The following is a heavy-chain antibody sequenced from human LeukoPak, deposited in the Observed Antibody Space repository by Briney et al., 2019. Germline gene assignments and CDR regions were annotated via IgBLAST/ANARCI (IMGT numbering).Heavy chain of an antibody. J-gene: IGHJ3*02. V-gene: IGHV1-69*01. CDR1: GGTFSNYA. CDR3: ARTYCGGDCYHHDAFDI. CDR2: IIPMFGTA. Sequence: GASVKVSCKASGGTFSNYAISWVRQAPGQGLEWMGGIIPMFGTADYAQRFQGRVTITADESTSTAYMELSSLRSEDTAVYYCARTYCGGDCYHHDAFDIWGQGTMVTVSS. D-gene: IGHD2-21*02.